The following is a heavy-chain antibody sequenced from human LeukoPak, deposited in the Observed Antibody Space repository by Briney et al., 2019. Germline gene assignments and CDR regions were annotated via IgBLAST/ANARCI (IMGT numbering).Heavy chain of an antibody. CDR1: GFTFDDYA. CDR3: AKLTSGSYSMEGY. J-gene: IGHJ4*02. CDR2: ISWNSGSI. Sequence: GGSLRLSCAASGFTFDDYAMHWVRQTPGKGLEWVSGISWNSGSIGYADSVKGRFTISRDNAKNSLYLQMNSLRAEDTALYYCAKLTSGSYSMEGYWGQGTLVTVSS. D-gene: IGHD3-10*01. V-gene: IGHV3-9*01.